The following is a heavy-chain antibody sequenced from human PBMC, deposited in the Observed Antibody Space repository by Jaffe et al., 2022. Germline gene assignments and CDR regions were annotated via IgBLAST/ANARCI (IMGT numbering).Heavy chain of an antibody. Sequence: QVQLVESGGGVVQPGRSLRLSCAASGFTFSSYGMHWVRQAPGKGLEWVAVISYDGSNKYYADSVKGRFTISRDNSKNTLYLQMNSLRAEDTAVYYCAKDRDETDYDYIWGSYRSAGYFDYWGQGTLVTVSS. CDR3: AKDRDETDYDYIWGSYRSAGYFDY. D-gene: IGHD3-16*02. V-gene: IGHV3-30*18. CDR1: GFTFSSYG. CDR2: ISYDGSNK. J-gene: IGHJ4*02.